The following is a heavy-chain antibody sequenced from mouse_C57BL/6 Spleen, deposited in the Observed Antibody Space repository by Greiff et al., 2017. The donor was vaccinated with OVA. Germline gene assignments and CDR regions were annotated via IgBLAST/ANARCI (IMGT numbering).Heavy chain of an antibody. CDR2: INPSNGGT. CDR3: ASYYYDYDENFDY. Sequence: VKLQQPGTELVKPGASVKLSCKASGYTFTSYWMHWVKQRPGQGLEWIGNINPSNGGTNYNEKFKSKATLTVDKSSSTAYMQLSSLTSEDSAVYYCASYYYDYDENFDYWGQGTTLTVSS. CDR1: GYTFTSYW. V-gene: IGHV1-53*01. J-gene: IGHJ2*01. D-gene: IGHD2-4*01.